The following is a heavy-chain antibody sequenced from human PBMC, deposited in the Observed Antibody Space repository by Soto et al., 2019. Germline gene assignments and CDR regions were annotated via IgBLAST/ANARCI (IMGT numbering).Heavy chain of an antibody. CDR3: AKVISGDYVHTFDY. CDR1: GFTFSSYA. V-gene: IGHV3-23*01. J-gene: IGHJ4*02. Sequence: VQLLESGGGLVQPGGSLRLSFAASGFTFSSYAMSWVRQAPGKGLEWVSAISGSGGSTYYADSVNGRFTISRDNSKNPLYLQMNSLRAEDAAVYYCAKVISGDYVHTFDYWGQGTLVTVSS. D-gene: IGHD4-17*01. CDR2: ISGSGGST.